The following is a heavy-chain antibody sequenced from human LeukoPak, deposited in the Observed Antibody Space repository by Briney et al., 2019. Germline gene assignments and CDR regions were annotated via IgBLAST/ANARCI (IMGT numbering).Heavy chain of an antibody. D-gene: IGHD2-2*01. CDR1: GFTFGDYA. Sequence: GGSPRLSCTASGFTFGDYAMSWVRQAPGKGREWVGFIRSKAYGGTTEYAASVKGRFTISRDDSKSIAYLQMNSLKTEDTAVYYCTRVVPAAHYGMDVWGQGTTVTVSS. CDR3: TRVVPAAHYGMDV. J-gene: IGHJ6*02. CDR2: IRSKAYGGTT. V-gene: IGHV3-49*04.